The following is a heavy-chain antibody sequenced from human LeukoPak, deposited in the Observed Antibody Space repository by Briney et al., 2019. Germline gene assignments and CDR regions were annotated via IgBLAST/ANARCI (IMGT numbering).Heavy chain of an antibody. CDR1: GGTFSSYA. CDR3: ARHGVPAARYYYYYYMDV. V-gene: IGHV1-69*05. J-gene: IGHJ6*03. CDR2: IIPIFGTA. D-gene: IGHD2-2*01. Sequence: SVKVSCKASGGTFSSYAISWVRQAPGQGLEWMGGIIPIFGTANYAQKFQGRVTITTDESTSTAYMELSSLRSEDTAVYYCARHGVPAARYYYYYYMDVWGKGTTVTVSS.